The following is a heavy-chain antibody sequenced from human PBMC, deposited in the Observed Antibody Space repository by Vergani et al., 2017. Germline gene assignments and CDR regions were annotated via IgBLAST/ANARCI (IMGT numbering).Heavy chain of an antibody. D-gene: IGHD3-3*01. CDR1: GGSISSGGYY. CDR3: AREITIFGVVDY. Sequence: QVQLQESGPGLVKPSQTLSLTCTVSGGSISSGGYYWSWIRKHPGKGLEWIGYIYYSGSTYYNPSLKSRVTISVDTSKNQFSLKLSSVTAADTAVYYCAREITIFGVVDYWGQGTLVTVSS. CDR2: IYYSGST. V-gene: IGHV4-31*03. J-gene: IGHJ4*02.